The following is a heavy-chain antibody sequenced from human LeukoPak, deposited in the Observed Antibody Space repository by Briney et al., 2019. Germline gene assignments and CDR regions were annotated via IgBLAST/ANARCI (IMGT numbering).Heavy chain of an antibody. Sequence: PSETLSLTCTVSGGSISSYYWSWIRQAAGKGPEWIGRIYTSGGTYYNPSLKSRVIMSVDTSKNQLSLKLSSVTAADTAVYYCARLADCSSTRCYNGDSGGYYYYYMDVWGKGTTVTVSS. CDR1: GGSISSYY. CDR3: ARLADCSSTRCYNGDSGGYYYYYMDV. CDR2: IYTSGGT. D-gene: IGHD2-2*02. J-gene: IGHJ6*03. V-gene: IGHV4-4*07.